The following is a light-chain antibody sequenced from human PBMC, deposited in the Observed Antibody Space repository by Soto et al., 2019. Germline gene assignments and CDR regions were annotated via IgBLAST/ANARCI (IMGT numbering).Light chain of an antibody. J-gene: IGKJ1*01. CDR3: QQYNNWPTWT. CDR2: CAS. CDR1: QSVSSN. V-gene: IGKV3-15*01. Sequence: EIVMTQSPATLSVSPGERATLSCRASQSVSSNLAWYQQKPGQAPRLLIYCASTRATGIPARFSGSGSGTEFTLTISSLQSEDFEVYYCQQYNNWPTWTFGQGTKVEIK.